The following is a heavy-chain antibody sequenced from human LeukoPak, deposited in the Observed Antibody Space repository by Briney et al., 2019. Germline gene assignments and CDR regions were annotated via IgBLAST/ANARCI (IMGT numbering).Heavy chain of an antibody. Sequence: SETLSLTCAVYGGSFIGYYWSWIRQPPGKVLEWIGEINHFGSTNYNPSLKSRVTISIDTSKNQFSLKLSSVTAADTAVYYCARDLSDSWNYTDGWFDPWGQGTLVTVSS. J-gene: IGHJ5*02. V-gene: IGHV4-34*01. CDR3: ARDLSDSWNYTDGWFDP. CDR2: INHFGST. D-gene: IGHD1-7*01. CDR1: GGSFIGYY.